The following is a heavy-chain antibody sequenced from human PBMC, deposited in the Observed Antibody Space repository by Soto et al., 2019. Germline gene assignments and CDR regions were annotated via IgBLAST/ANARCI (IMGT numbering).Heavy chain of an antibody. CDR2: VHRSGSA. D-gene: IGHD5-12*01. V-gene: IGHV4-4*02. Sequence: QVQLQESGPGLVKPSGTLSLTCAVSGASISSSTWWSWVRQPPGKGLEWIGEVHRSGSANYNPSFRSRVTISLDTSKNQFSLKLSSVTAADTAVYYCARLGPWRSLDYWGQGPLVTISS. CDR3: ARLGPWRSLDY. J-gene: IGHJ4*02. CDR1: GASISSSTW.